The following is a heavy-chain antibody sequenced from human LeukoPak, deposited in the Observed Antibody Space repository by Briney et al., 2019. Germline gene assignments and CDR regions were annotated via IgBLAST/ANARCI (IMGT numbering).Heavy chain of an antibody. CDR1: GYTFTGYY. D-gene: IGHD3-22*01. V-gene: IGHV1-18*04. CDR2: ISAYNGNT. J-gene: IGHJ3*02. CDR3: ARDRIVYYYDSSGYYYEDAFDI. Sequence: ASVKVSCKASGYTFTGYYMHWVRQAPGQGLEWMGWISAYNGNTNYAQKLQGRVTMTTDTSTSTAYMELRSLRSDDTAVYYCARDRIVYYYDSSGYYYEDAFDIWGQGTMVTVSS.